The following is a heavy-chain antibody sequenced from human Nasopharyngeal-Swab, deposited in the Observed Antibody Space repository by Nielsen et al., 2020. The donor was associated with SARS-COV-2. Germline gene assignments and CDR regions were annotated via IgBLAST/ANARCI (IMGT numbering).Heavy chain of an antibody. CDR1: GFTFSDYY. D-gene: IGHD6-13*01. J-gene: IGHJ6*02. V-gene: IGHV3-11*01. CDR2: ISSSGSTI. CDR3: VRDSSSWNLYYYYYGMDV. Sequence: GGSLRLSCAASGFTFSDYYMSWIRQAPGKGLEWVSYISSSGSTIYYADSVKGRFTISRDNAKNSLYLQMNSLRAEDTAVYYCVRDSSSWNLYYYYYGMDVWGQGTTVTVSS.